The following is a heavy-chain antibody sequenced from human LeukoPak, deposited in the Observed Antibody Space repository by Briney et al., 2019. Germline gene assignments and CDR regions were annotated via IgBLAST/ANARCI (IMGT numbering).Heavy chain of an antibody. CDR2: IYHSGST. D-gene: IGHD4-17*01. CDR3: ARAYGDYEEFYYFDY. Sequence: PSETLSLTCAVSGGSISSSNWWSWVRQPPGKGLEWIGEIYHSGSTNYNPSLKSRVTISVDKSKNQFSLKLSSVTAADTAVYYCARAYGDYEEFYYFDYWGQGTLVTVSS. CDR1: GGSISSSNW. J-gene: IGHJ4*02. V-gene: IGHV4-4*02.